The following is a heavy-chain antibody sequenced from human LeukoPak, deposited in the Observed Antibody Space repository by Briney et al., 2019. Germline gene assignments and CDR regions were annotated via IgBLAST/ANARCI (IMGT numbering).Heavy chain of an antibody. CDR1: GSTFSSYA. CDR2: IIAIFGKA. Sequence: ASVKLCCKASGSTFSSYAISLVRQAHGQGLEWMGGIIAIFGKAKCAQKFQGRVTITTDESTSTAYMELSSLRSEDTAVYYCARVIAAADNYYYYYMDVWGKGTTVTVSS. V-gene: IGHV1-69*05. D-gene: IGHD6-13*01. J-gene: IGHJ6*03. CDR3: ARVIAAADNYYYYYMDV.